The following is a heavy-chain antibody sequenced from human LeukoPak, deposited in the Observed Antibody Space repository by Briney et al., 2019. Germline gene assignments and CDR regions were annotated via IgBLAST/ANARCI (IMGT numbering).Heavy chain of an antibody. V-gene: IGHV4-34*01. CDR3: TRMTAGHDY. J-gene: IGHJ4*02. CDR2: INHSGYT. Sequence: SETLSLTCAVSCVSFSDYYWSWVRQTPGKGLEWIGEINHSGYTNDSPSLKSRVTHSIYTSRKQFSLNLRSVTVADTGIYYCTRMTAGHDYWGQGTLVTVSS. CDR1: CVSFSDYY. D-gene: IGHD2-21*02.